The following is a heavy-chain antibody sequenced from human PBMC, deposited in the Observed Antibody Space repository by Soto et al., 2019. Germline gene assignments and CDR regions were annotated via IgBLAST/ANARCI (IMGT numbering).Heavy chain of an antibody. CDR1: GFTFSSYA. V-gene: IGHV3-23*01. Sequence: EVQLLESGGGLVQPGGSLRFSCAASGFTFSSYAMNWVRQAPGKGLEWVSVISGSSDSTYYADSVKGRFTISRDNSKNTLYLQMNSLSAEETDRYYCAIRGSGGYYDYSGQGTLVTVSS. J-gene: IGHJ4*02. D-gene: IGHD6-19*01. CDR2: ISGSSDST. CDR3: AIRGSGGYYDY.